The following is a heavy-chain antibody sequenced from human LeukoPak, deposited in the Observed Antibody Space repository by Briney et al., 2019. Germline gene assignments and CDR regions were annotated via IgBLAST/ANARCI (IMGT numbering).Heavy chain of an antibody. CDR2: IIPIFGTA. V-gene: IGHV1-69*06. Sequence: SVEVSCKASGGTFSSYAISWVRQAPGQGLEWMGGIIPIFGTANYAQKFQGRVTITADKSTSTAYMELSSLRSEDTAVYYCARGEQLGEYFDYWGQGTLVTVSS. CDR3: ARGEQLGEYFDY. J-gene: IGHJ4*02. D-gene: IGHD6-6*01. CDR1: GGTFSSYA.